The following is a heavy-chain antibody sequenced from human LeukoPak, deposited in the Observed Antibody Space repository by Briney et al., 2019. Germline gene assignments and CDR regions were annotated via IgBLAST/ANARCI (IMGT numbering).Heavy chain of an antibody. CDR2: IWYDGSNK. CDR3: ARDLTHYFDY. J-gene: IGHJ4*02. Sequence: GGSLRLSCAASGFTFSSYAMHWVRQAPGKGLEWVAVIWYDGSNKYYADSVKGRFTISRDNSKNTMYLQMNSLRVEDTAVYYCARDLTHYFDYWGQGTLVTVSS. V-gene: IGHV3-33*08. CDR1: GFTFSSYA.